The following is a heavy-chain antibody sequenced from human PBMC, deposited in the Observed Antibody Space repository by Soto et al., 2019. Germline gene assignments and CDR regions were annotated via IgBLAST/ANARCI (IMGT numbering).Heavy chain of an antibody. CDR1: GGTFSSYA. V-gene: IGHV1-8*02. J-gene: IGHJ4*02. CDR2: MNPNSGNT. CDR3: ARVIAVAGRLNDY. D-gene: IGHD6-19*01. Sequence: ASVKVSCKASGGTFSSYAISWVRQAPGQGLEWMGWMNPNSGNTGYAQKFQGRVTMTRNTSISTAYMELSSLRSEDTAVYYCARVIAVAGRLNDYWGQGTLVTVSS.